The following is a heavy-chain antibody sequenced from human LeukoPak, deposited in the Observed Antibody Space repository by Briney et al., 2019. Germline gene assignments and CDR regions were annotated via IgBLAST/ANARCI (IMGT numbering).Heavy chain of an antibody. Sequence: GGSLRLSCAASGFTFDDYTMHWVRQAPGKGLEWVSLISWDGGSTYYTDSVKGRFTISRDNSKNSLYLQMNSLRTEDTALYYCAKEGAERNYGGYVRARRGWFDPWGQGTLVTVSS. CDR1: GFTFDDYT. CDR2: ISWDGGST. J-gene: IGHJ5*02. V-gene: IGHV3-43*01. CDR3: AKEGAERNYGGYVRARRGWFDP. D-gene: IGHD4-17*01.